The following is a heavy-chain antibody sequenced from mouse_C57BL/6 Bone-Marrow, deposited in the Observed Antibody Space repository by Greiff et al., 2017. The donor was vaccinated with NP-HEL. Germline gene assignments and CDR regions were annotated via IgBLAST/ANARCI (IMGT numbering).Heavy chain of an antibody. CDR1: GYTFTSYW. CDR2: IDPSDSET. CDR3: ARHGSRAFAY. D-gene: IGHD6-2*01. Sequence: VQLQQPGAELVRPGSSVKLSCKASGYTFTSYWMHWVKQRPIQGLEWIGNIDPSDSETHYNQTFKDKATLTVDKSSSTAYMQLSSLTSEDSAVYYCARHGSRAFAYWGQGTLVTVSA. J-gene: IGHJ3*01. V-gene: IGHV1-52*01.